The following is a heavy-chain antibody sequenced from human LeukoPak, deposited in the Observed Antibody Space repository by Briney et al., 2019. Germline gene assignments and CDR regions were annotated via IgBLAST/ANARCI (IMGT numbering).Heavy chain of an antibody. CDR3: AKEGYGAYDLRF. D-gene: IGHD5-12*01. CDR2: ISGDGGNI. CDR1: GFTFHVYA. Sequence: WGSLRLSCATSGFTFHVYAMHWVRQAPGKGLEWVSLISGDGGNIFYADSVKGRFTISRDNSKDSLYLQMNSLRTEDTALYYCAKEGYGAYDLRFGGQGTLVTVSS. J-gene: IGHJ4*02. V-gene: IGHV3-43*02.